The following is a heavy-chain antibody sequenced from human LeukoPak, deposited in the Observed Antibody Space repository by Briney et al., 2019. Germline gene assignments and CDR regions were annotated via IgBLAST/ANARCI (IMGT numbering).Heavy chain of an antibody. D-gene: IGHD5-12*01. CDR1: GFTFDDYA. V-gene: IGHV3-43D*04. CDR3: AKDIGYSGYVGYYYCMDV. CDR2: VSWDGGST. Sequence: PGGSLRLSCAASGFTFDDYAMHWARHAPGKGLEWVSLVSWDGGSTYYADSVKGRFTISRDNSKNSLYLQMSSLRAEDTALYYCAKDIGYSGYVGYYYCMDVWGKGTTVTVSS. J-gene: IGHJ6*03.